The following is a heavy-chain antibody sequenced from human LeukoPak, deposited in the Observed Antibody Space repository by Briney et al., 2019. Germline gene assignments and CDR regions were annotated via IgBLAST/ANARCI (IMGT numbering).Heavy chain of an antibody. Sequence: ASVKVSCKASGYTFTSYDINWVRQATGQGLEWMGWISAYNGNTNYAQRLQGRVTMTTDTSTSTAYMELRSLRSDDTAVYYCAREVCSSTSCYYMDVWGKGTTVTVSS. J-gene: IGHJ6*03. CDR2: ISAYNGNT. V-gene: IGHV1-18*01. CDR3: AREVCSSTSCYYMDV. CDR1: GYTFTSYD. D-gene: IGHD2-2*01.